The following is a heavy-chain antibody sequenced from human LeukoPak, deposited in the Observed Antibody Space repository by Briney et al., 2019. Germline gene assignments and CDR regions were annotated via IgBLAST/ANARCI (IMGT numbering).Heavy chain of an antibody. CDR3: ARRSQYVVVIPRRWYFDL. J-gene: IGHJ2*01. CDR1: SGSISTSNYY. D-gene: IGHD3-22*01. Sequence: SETLSLTCTVSSGSISTSNYYWGWVRQPPGKALEWIGNIFYSGSTYYSPSLKSRVTISVDTSKNQFSLKLSSVTAADTAVYYCARRSQYVVVIPRRWYFDLWGRGALVTVSS. CDR2: IFYSGST. V-gene: IGHV4-39*07.